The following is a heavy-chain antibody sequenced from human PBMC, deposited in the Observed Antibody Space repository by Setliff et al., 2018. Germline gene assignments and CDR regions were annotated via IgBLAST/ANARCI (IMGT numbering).Heavy chain of an antibody. CDR1: GYTFTSYG. Sequence: ASVKVSCKASGYTFTSYGISWLRQAPGRGLEWMAYINTYNGDTYYAQKFQGRVTMTTDTSTSTASMELGSLRSDDTAMYYCARDAHDYDSSENPIVDYWGQGTLVTVSS. CDR3: ARDAHDYDSSENPIVDY. CDR2: INTYNGDT. J-gene: IGHJ4*02. V-gene: IGHV1-18*01. D-gene: IGHD3-22*01.